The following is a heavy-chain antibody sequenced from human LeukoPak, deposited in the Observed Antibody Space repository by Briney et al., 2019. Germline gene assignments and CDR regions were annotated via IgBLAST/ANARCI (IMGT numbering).Heavy chain of an antibody. CDR2: ISPRGGGT. D-gene: IGHD7-27*01. CDR3: ARDLAWGAFDY. CDR1: GFTFSSDA. Sequence: GGSLRLSCAASGFTFSSDAMSWVRQAPGKGLEWLSGISPRGGGTYYADSVKGRFTISRDDSKNTLSLQMNSLRVEDTAVYYCARDLAWGAFDYWGQGTLVTVSS. V-gene: IGHV3-23*01. J-gene: IGHJ4*02.